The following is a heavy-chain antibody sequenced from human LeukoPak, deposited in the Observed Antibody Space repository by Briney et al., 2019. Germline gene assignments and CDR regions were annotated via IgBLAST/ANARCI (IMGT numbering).Heavy chain of an antibody. D-gene: IGHD3-22*01. CDR1: GSTFSRYG. CDR3: SNDGRSGSSQPYYFDF. Sequence: GRSLRLSCAASGSTFSRYGVHWVRQAPGKGLEWVATIPYAGSDKWYGDSGKGRFTISRSNSQHSLYLQMNSLRAEDTSVECCSNDGRSGSSQPYYFDFWGRGTLVTVSS. CDR2: IPYAGSDK. J-gene: IGHJ4*02. V-gene: IGHV3-30*18.